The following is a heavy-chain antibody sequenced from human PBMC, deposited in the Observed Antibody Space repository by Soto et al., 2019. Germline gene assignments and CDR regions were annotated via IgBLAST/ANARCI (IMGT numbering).Heavy chain of an antibody. CDR3: ARGGNPSFLFDY. J-gene: IGHJ4*02. V-gene: IGHV3-9*01. CDR1: GFTFDDYA. D-gene: IGHD3-10*01. Sequence: SLRLSCAASGFTFDDYAMHWVRQAPGKGLEWVSTITWNSGSIGYADSVKGRFTISRDNAKNSLYLEMNSLRAEDTAVYYCARGGNPSFLFDYWGQGTLVTVSS. CDR2: ITWNSGSI.